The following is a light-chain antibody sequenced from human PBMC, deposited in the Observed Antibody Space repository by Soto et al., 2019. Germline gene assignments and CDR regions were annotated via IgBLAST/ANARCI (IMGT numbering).Light chain of an antibody. CDR1: QSITNY. V-gene: IGKV1-39*01. Sequence: DFQMTQSPPSLSASVGDRVTITCRASQSITNYLNWYQQRPGKAPKVLIYAATNLQRGVPSRFSGSVTGTEFTLTISSLQADDFATYYCQQTYSVSWTFGQGTKVEIK. J-gene: IGKJ1*01. CDR3: QQTYSVSWT. CDR2: AAT.